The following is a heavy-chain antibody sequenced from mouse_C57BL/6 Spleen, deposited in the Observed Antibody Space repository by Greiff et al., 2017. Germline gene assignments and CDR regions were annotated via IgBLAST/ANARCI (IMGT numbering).Heavy chain of an antibody. CDR1: GYTFTGYW. CDR2: ILPGSGSN. J-gene: IGHJ2*01. Sequence: QVQLLQSGAELMKPGASVKLSCKASGYTFTGYWIEWVKQRPGHGLEWIGKILPGSGSNNYNEKFKGKATFTSDTSSNTAYMQLSCLTTEDSAINYGAIRYFDYWGQGTTLTVST. CDR3: AIRYFDY. V-gene: IGHV1-9*01.